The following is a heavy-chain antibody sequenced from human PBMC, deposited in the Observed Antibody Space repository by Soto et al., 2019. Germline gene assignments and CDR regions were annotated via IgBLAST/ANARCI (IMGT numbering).Heavy chain of an antibody. J-gene: IGHJ3*01. CDR3: VKRGRNWGAFDF. D-gene: IGHD7-27*01. CDR1: GFILNNYA. V-gene: IGHV3-23*01. CDR2: IGGTDGDSDGVP. Sequence: VQLLESGGDLVQPGGSLRLSCVASGFILNNYAMSWVRQAPGKGLEWVSTIGGTDGDSDGVPWYEDSVKGRFTISRATSENHMCLHMDNLRAEDSDLYYCVKRGRNWGAFDFWGQGTTVVVSS.